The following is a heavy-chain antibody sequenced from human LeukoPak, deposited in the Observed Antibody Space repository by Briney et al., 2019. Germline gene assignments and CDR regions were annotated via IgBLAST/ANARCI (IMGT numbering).Heavy chain of an antibody. Sequence: SETLSLTCTVSGGSISSYYWSWIRQPAGKGLEWIGRIYTSGSTNYNPSLKSRVTMSVDTSKNQFSLKLSSVTAADTAVYYCARESMLGSMVRGVNRYWGQGTLVTVSS. CDR1: GGSISSYY. CDR3: ARESMLGSMVRGVNRY. CDR2: IYTSGST. D-gene: IGHD3-10*01. J-gene: IGHJ4*02. V-gene: IGHV4-4*07.